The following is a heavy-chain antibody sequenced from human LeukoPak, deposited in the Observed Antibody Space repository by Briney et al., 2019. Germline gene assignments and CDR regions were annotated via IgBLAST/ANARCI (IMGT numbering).Heavy chain of an antibody. CDR1: GYFISSGYY. V-gene: IGHV4-61*01. CDR3: ASLSSGSYNWFDP. D-gene: IGHD1-26*01. J-gene: IGHJ5*02. CDR2: IYYSGST. Sequence: SETLSLTCTVSGYFISSGYYWGWIRQPPGKGLEWIGYIYYSGSTNYNPSLKSRVTISVDTSKNQFSLKLSSVTAADTAVYYCASLSSGSYNWFDPWGQGTLVTVSS.